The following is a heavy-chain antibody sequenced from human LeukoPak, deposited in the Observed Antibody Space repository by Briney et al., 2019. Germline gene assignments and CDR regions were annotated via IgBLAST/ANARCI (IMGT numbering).Heavy chain of an antibody. CDR2: INSDARST. D-gene: IGHD3-10*01. CDR3: AKGLWFGELLFFGAFDI. V-gene: IGHV3-74*01. Sequence: PGGSLRLSCAASGFTFSNYWMHWVRQAPGKGLVWVSRINSDARSTSYADSVKGRFTISRDNAKNTLYLQMNSLRAEDTAVYYCAKGLWFGELLFFGAFDIWGQGTMVTVSS. CDR1: GFTFSNYW. J-gene: IGHJ3*02.